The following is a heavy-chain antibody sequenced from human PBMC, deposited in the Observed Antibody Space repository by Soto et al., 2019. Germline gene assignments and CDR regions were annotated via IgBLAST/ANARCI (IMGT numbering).Heavy chain of an antibody. CDR3: ARPFGYYDTSGYYGAFYYYGMDV. CDR1: GFTFSDYD. D-gene: IGHD3-22*01. J-gene: IGHJ6*02. CDR2: ISSSSATI. Sequence: GGSLRLCCAASGFTFSDYDMNWVRQAPGKGREWISYISSSSATIYYADSVKGRFTISRDNAENSLFLQMSSLGDEDTAVYYCARPFGYYDTSGYYGAFYYYGMDVWGQGTTVTVSS. V-gene: IGHV3-48*02.